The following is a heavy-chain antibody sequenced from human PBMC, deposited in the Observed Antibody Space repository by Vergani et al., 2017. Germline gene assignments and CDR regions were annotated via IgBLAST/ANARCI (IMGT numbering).Heavy chain of an antibody. Sequence: QVQLQESGPGLVKPSETLSLTCTVSGGSISSYYWSWIRQPPGKGLEWIGEINHSGSTNYNPSLKSRVTISVDTSKNQFSLKLSSVTAADTAVYYCARGRPGGDGSGSSFWGQGTMVTVSS. J-gene: IGHJ3*01. CDR2: INHSGST. CDR1: GGSISSYY. V-gene: IGHV4-34*01. D-gene: IGHD3-10*01. CDR3: ARGRPGGDGSGSSF.